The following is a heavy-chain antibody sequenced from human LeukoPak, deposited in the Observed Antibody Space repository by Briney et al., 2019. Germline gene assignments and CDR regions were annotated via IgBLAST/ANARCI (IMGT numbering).Heavy chain of an antibody. CDR1: GFTFRNHG. Sequence: GGSLRLSCATPGFTFRNHGMHWVRQAPGKGLEWVAFIRYDELQDYYADSVRGRFTISRDNSKSALYLQMGSLRPEDTAMYYCVRDFSNYVAFFDSWGQGVLVTVSS. CDR2: IRYDELQD. CDR3: VRDFSNYVAFFDS. J-gene: IGHJ4*02. V-gene: IGHV3-30*02. D-gene: IGHD4-11*01.